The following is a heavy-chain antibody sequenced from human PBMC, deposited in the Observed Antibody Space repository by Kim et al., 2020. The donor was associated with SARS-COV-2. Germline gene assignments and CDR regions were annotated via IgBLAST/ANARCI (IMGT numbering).Heavy chain of an antibody. V-gene: IGHV3-23*01. CDR1: GFTFGSYT. CDR3: ARSLSLLAGY. CDR2: VSSNAGSI. D-gene: IGHD2-15*01. J-gene: IGHJ4*02. Sequence: GGSLRLSCAASGFTFGSYTMSWVRQAPGKGLEWVSTVSSNAGSIYYADSVKGRFTISRDNSKNTLYLQMNSLGAEDTAVYYCARSLSLLAGYGGQGTLVT.